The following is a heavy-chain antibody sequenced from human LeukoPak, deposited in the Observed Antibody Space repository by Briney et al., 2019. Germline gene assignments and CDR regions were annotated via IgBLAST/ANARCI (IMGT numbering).Heavy chain of an antibody. CDR3: ARSVDGGNSPFDY. V-gene: IGHV4-28*01. CDR2: VYYSGST. CDR1: GYSISSSNW. D-gene: IGHD4-23*01. Sequence: SDTLSLTCTVSGYSISSSNWWGWIRQPPGKGLEWIGYVYYSGSTYYNPSLKTRVTMSVDTSENQFSLKLSSVTAVDTAVYYCARSVDGGNSPFDYWGQGTLVTVSS. J-gene: IGHJ4*02.